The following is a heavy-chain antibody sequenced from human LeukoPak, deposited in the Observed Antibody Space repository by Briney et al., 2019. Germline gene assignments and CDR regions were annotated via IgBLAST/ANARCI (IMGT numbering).Heavy chain of an antibody. V-gene: IGHV3-23*01. CDR1: GFTFSNYG. Sequence: GGSLRLSCAASGFTFSNYGMAWVRQSPGQGLEWVSGLSASGVTTYYADSVKGRFTISRDNFKNTLYLQMNSLRVDDTAVYYCAKDSNYHDSTGLDCWGQGTLVTVSS. CDR3: AKDSNYHDSTGLDC. D-gene: IGHD3-22*01. J-gene: IGHJ4*02. CDR2: LSASGVTT.